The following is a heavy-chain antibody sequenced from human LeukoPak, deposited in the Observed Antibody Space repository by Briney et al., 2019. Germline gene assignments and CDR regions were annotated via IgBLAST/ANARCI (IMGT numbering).Heavy chain of an antibody. Sequence: SETLSLACTVSGYSISSGYYWGWIRQPPGKGLEWIGSIYHSGSTYYNPSLKSRVTISVDTSKNQFSLKLSSVTAADTAVYYCARGPSGYHNTGGQGTLVTVSS. CDR2: IYHSGST. D-gene: IGHD5-12*01. CDR1: GYSISSGYY. V-gene: IGHV4-38-2*02. J-gene: IGHJ4*02. CDR3: ARGPSGYHNT.